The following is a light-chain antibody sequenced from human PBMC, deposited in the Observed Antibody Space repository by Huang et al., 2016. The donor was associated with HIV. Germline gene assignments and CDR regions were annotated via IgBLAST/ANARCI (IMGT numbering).Light chain of an antibody. J-gene: IGKJ1*01. CDR2: AAS. V-gene: IGKV3-15*01. Sequence: EIVMTQSPATLSVSPGERATLSCRASPSVGSNLAWYQQRRGQAPRLLIYAASTRATGIPARFSGSGSGTEFTLTVSSLQSEDFAVYYCQQHNSWPRTFGQGTRV. CDR1: PSVGSN. CDR3: QQHNSWPRT.